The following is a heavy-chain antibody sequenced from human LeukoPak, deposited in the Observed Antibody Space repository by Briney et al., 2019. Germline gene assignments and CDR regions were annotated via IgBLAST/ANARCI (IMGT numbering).Heavy chain of an antibody. CDR3: ARQIMGFVVVVAAIPPHFDY. J-gene: IGHJ4*02. CDR2: IFYSGST. CDR1: GGSISSSSYY. Sequence: PSETLSLTCTVSGGSISSSSYYWGWLRQPPGKGLEWIGSIFYSGSTYYNPSLKSRVTISVDTSKNQFSLKLSYVTAADTAVYYCARQIMGFVVVVAAIPPHFDYWGQGTLVTVSS. D-gene: IGHD2-15*01. V-gene: IGHV4-39*01.